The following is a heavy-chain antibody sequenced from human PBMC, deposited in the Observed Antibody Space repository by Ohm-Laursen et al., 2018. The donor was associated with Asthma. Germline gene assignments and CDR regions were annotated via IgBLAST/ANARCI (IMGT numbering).Heavy chain of an antibody. D-gene: IGHD6-19*01. CDR2: ISYHGSNQ. Sequence: SLRLSCAASGFAFSTYGMHWVRQAPGKGLEWVAVISYHGSNQFYTNSVKGRFTISRDDSKNTLYLQMNSLRPEDTAVYYCAKDSRAKTVAGYYFDYWGQGTLVTVSS. CDR3: AKDSRAKTVAGYYFDY. CDR1: GFAFSTYG. J-gene: IGHJ4*02. V-gene: IGHV3-30*18.